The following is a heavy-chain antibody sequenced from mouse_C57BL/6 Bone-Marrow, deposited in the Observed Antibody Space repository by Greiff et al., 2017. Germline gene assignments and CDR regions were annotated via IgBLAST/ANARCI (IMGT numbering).Heavy chain of an antibody. J-gene: IGHJ3*01. CDR2: IDPSDSYT. D-gene: IGHD2-4*01. CDR1: GYTFTSYW. CDR3: AVRRDYDKDWFAY. Sequence: QVQLQQPGAELVRPGTSVKLSCKASGYTFTSYWMHWVKQRPGQGLEWIGVIDPSDSYTNYNQKFKGKATLTVDTSSSTAYMQLSSLTSEDSAVXYCAVRRDYDKDWFAYWGQGTLVTVSA. V-gene: IGHV1-59*01.